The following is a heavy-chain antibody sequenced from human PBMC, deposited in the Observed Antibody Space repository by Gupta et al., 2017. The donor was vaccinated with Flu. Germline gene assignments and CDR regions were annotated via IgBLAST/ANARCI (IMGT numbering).Heavy chain of an antibody. J-gene: IGHJ6*02. CDR3: ARDTVDRDCMDV. V-gene: IGHV3-11*01. D-gene: IGHD5-12*01. CDR1: SY. Sequence: SYMSLILHASWKGLVCVSYFSSSCATIYYADSVKGRFTISRYNAKNSLYLQIKSLRVDNTSVYYCARDTVDRDCMDVWGQGTTVTVSS. CDR2: FSSSCATI.